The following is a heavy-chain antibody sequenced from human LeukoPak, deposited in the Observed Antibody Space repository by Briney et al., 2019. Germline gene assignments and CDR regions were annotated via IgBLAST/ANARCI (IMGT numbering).Heavy chain of an antibody. CDR2: INHSGST. D-gene: IGHD2-2*01. V-gene: IGHV4-34*01. Sequence: SETLSLTCAVYGGSFSGYYWSWTRQPPGKGLEWIGEINHSGSTNYNPSLKSRVTISVDTSKNQFSLKLSSVTAADTAVYYCAVGGYCSSTSCYAEVPRRHYWFDPWGQGTLVTVSS. CDR3: AVGGYCSSTSCYAEVPRRHYWFDP. CDR1: GGSFSGYY. J-gene: IGHJ5*02.